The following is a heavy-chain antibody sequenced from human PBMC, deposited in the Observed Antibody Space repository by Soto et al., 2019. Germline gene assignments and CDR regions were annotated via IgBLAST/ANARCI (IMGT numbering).Heavy chain of an antibody. CDR3: AREEAGYSKTKENYYYYGMDV. V-gene: IGHV3-33*01. Sequence: PGGSLRLSCAASGFTFSSYGMHWVRQAPGKGLEWVAVIWYDGSNKYYADSVKGRFTISRDNSKNTLYLQMNSLRAEDTAVYYCAREEAGYSKTKENYYYYGMDVWGQGTTVTVSS. J-gene: IGHJ6*02. CDR1: GFTFSSYG. CDR2: IWYDGSNK. D-gene: IGHD4-4*01.